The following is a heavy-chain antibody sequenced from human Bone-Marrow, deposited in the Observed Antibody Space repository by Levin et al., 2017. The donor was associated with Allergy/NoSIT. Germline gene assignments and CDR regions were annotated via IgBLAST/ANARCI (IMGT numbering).Heavy chain of an antibody. CDR3: VTVVSVDRY. CDR2: IRNKANSYTT. J-gene: IGHJ4*02. Sequence: GGSLRLSCAASGFTFSDYYMDWVRQAPGKGLEWVGRIRNKANSYTTEYAASVKGRFTISRDDSRNSLYLQMNSLKTEDTALYYCVTVVSVDRYWGQGTLVTVSS. V-gene: IGHV3-72*01. D-gene: IGHD3-22*01. CDR1: GFTFSDYY.